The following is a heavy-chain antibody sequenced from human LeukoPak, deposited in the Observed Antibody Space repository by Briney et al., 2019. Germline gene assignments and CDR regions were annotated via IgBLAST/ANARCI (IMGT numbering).Heavy chain of an antibody. CDR3: ARDHSDYKDYYYMNV. CDR1: GGSISSYY. V-gene: IGHV4-59*01. J-gene: IGHJ6*03. CDR2: IYYSGST. Sequence: SETLSLTCTVSGGSISSYYSSWIRQPPGKGLEWIGYIYYSGSTNYNPSLKSRVTISVDTSKNQFSLKLSSVTAADTAVYYCARDHSDYKDYYYMNVWGKGTTVTVSS. D-gene: IGHD4-11*01.